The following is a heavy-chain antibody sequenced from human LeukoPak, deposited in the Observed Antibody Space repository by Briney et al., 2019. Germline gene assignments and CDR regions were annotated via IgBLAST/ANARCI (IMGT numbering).Heavy chain of an antibody. CDR1: GYTFTSYG. V-gene: IGHV1-18*01. CDR2: ISAYNGNT. Sequence: ASVKVSCKASGYTFTSYGISWVRQAPGQGLEWMGWISAYNGNTNYAQKLQGRVTMTTDTSTGTAYMELRSLRSDDTAVYYCAILAVAGPIDYWGQGTLVTVSS. D-gene: IGHD6-19*01. J-gene: IGHJ4*02. CDR3: AILAVAGPIDY.